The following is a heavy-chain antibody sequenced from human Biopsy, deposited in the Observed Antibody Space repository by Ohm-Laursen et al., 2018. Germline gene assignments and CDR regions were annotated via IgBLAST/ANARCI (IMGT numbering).Heavy chain of an antibody. D-gene: IGHD3-9*01. CDR1: GAPITSYY. V-gene: IGHV4-59*01. CDR3: ARDLVDHDLSTGDLGEQHYAMDV. J-gene: IGHJ6*02. Sequence: SETLSLTCTVSGAPITSYYWSWIRRPPGKGLEWIAFIYYSGSTSYNPSLESRVSLSVDTSKNQVSLKLSSVTAADTAVYYCARDLVDHDLSTGDLGEQHYAMDVWGQGTTVTVSS. CDR2: IYYSGST.